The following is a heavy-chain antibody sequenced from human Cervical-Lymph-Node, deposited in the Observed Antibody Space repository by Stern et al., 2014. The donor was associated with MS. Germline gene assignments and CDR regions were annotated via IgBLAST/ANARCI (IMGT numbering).Heavy chain of an antibody. J-gene: IGHJ5*01. CDR3: ARNRYPTTWFDS. CDR2: IYHSGTT. D-gene: IGHD1-1*01. CDR1: GGSLTGSY. V-gene: IGHV4-4*09. Sequence: VHLVESGPGLVKPSETLSLTCSVSGGSLTGSYCSWIRQSPGKGLECIGYIYHSGTTQSHPSLKGRLTMSVDTSNNQFSLKLNSVTTEDTAVYYCARNRYPTTWFDSWGQGTLVIVSS.